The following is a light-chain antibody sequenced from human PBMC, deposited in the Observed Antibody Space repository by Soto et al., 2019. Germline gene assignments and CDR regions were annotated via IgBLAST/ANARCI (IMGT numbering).Light chain of an antibody. CDR2: AAS. CDR1: QSVSSSY. V-gene: IGKV3-20*01. Sequence: EIVLTQSPGTLSLSPGERATLSCRASQSVSSSYLAWYQQKPGQAPRLLIYAASSRATGIPDRFSVSGSGTDFTLTLSRLEPEDFAVYYCQQYGSSPGTFGQGTKVEIK. J-gene: IGKJ1*01. CDR3: QQYGSSPGT.